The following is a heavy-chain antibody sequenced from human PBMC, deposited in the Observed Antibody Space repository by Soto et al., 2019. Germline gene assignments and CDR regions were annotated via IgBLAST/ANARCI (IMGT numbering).Heavy chain of an antibody. CDR3: ARDSTMVYGPDYYYYMDV. CDR1: GFSGRSNY. V-gene: IGHV3-66*01. J-gene: IGHJ6*03. Sequence: GGSLRLSCAASGFSGRSNYMSWVRQAPGKGLEWVSVIYSGGITHYADSVRGRFSISMDNSKDTLYLQMNSLRAEDTAVYFCARDSTMVYGPDYYYYMDVWGTGTTVTVSS. D-gene: IGHD3-10*01. CDR2: IYSGGIT.